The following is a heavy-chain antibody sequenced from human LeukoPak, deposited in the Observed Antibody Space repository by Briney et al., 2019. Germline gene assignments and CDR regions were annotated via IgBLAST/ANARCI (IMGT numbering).Heavy chain of an antibody. J-gene: IGHJ4*02. CDR3: AKVPQWSSFRFFDY. CDR1: GFTFSSYA. V-gene: IGHV3-23*01. Sequence: HPGGSLRLSCAASGFTFSSYAMSWVRQAPGKGLEWVSAISGSGGSTYYADSVKGRFTISRDNSKNTLYLQMSSLRAEDTAVYYCAKVPQWSSFRFFDYWGQGTLVTVSS. CDR2: ISGSGGST. D-gene: IGHD6-13*01.